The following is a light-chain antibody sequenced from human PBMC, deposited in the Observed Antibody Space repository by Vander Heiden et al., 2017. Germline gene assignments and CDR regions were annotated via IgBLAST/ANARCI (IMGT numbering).Light chain of an antibody. Sequence: EIDLTHSPATLSFSPGERPTLSCRASQSVSSYLAWYQQKPGQAPRLLIYDASNRATGIPARFSGSGSGTDFTLTISSLEPEDFAVYYCKKRSNWPQTFGQGTKLEIK. CDR1: QSVSSY. CDR2: DAS. J-gene: IGKJ2*01. CDR3: KKRSNWPQT. V-gene: IGKV3-11*01.